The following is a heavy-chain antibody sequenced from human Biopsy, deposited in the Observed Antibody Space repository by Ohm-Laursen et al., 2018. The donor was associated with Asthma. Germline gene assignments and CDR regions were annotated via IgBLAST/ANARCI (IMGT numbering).Heavy chain of an antibody. V-gene: IGHV1-69*13. CDR2: INFVFGTT. CDR1: GGTFNTYV. J-gene: IGHJ4*02. Sequence: GASVKVSCKSLGGTFNTYVIGWVRQAPGQGLEWMGGINFVFGTTTYPQKFQDRVTITADDPTSTVYMELSSLRSEDTAVYYCARKAGSCISRTCYSLDFWGQGTLVTVSS. CDR3: ARKAGSCISRTCYSLDF. D-gene: IGHD2-2*01.